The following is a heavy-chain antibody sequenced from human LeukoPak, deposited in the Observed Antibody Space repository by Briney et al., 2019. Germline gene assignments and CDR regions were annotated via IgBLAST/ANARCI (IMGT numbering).Heavy chain of an antibody. CDR1: GGSISSYY. J-gene: IGHJ4*02. Sequence: SETPSLTCTVSGGSISSYYWSWIRQPAGKGLEWIGRLYTSGSTNYNPSLKNRVTMSVHRSKNQFSLRLSSVTAADTAVYYCARLINRPIAATGTGPFDHWGQGTLVTVSS. D-gene: IGHD6-13*01. V-gene: IGHV4-4*07. CDR2: LYTSGST. CDR3: ARLINRPIAATGTGPFDH.